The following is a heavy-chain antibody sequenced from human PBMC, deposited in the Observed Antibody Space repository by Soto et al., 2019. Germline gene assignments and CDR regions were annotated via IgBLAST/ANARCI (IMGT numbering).Heavy chain of an antibody. Sequence: QVQLVESGGGVVQPGRSLRLSCAASGFTFSSYAMHWVRQAPGKGLEWVAVISYDGSNKYYADSVKGRFTISRDNSKNTRYLQMNSLRAEDTAVYYCARDYRYCSGGSWYSGYYYYGMDVWGRGTTVTVSS. CDR2: ISYDGSNK. V-gene: IGHV3-30-3*01. J-gene: IGHJ6*02. CDR3: ARDYRYCSGGSWYSGYYYYGMDV. CDR1: GFTFSSYA. D-gene: IGHD2-15*01.